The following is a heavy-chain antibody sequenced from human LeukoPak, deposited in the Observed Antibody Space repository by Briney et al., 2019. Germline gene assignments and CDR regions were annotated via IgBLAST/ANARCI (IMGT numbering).Heavy chain of an antibody. CDR2: IYTSGST. J-gene: IGHJ4*02. Sequence: SETLSLTCTVSGGSISSYYWSWIRQPAGKGLEWIGRIYTSGSTNYNPSLKSRVTISVDTSKNQFSLKLSSVTAADTAVYYCARGLKFIYDFWGYFDYWGQGTLVTVSS. D-gene: IGHD3-3*01. CDR1: GGSISSYY. CDR3: ARGLKFIYDFWGYFDY. V-gene: IGHV4-4*07.